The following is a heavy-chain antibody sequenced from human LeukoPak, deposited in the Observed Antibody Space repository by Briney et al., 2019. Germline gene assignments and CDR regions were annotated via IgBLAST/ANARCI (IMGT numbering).Heavy chain of an antibody. CDR2: ISGSGGSP. CDR1: GFTSSSYA. Sequence: GGSLRLSCAASGFTSSSYAMTWVRPAPGKGQEWVSAISGSGGSPFYAVPVTGRYTICRDNSKSTLYLQMSSLRPEDTAVYYCARAPCSGGSCYSRFFDPWGQGTLVTVSS. D-gene: IGHD2-15*01. V-gene: IGHV3-23*01. CDR3: ARAPCSGGSCYSRFFDP. J-gene: IGHJ5*02.